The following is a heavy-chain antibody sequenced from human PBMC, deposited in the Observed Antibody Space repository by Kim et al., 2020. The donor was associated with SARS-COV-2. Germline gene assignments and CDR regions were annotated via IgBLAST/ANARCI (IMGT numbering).Heavy chain of an antibody. Sequence: YAQKFQGRVTMTRDTSISTAYMELSRLRSDDTAVYYCARDEFRGGKGFGYWGQGTLVTVSS. D-gene: IGHD2-15*01. CDR3: ARDEFRGGKGFGY. V-gene: IGHV1-2*02. J-gene: IGHJ4*02.